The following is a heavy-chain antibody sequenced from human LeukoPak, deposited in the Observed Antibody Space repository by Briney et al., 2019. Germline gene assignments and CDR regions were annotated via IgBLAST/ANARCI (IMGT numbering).Heavy chain of an antibody. V-gene: IGHV3-23*01. CDR3: AKMGCSSTSCYSWFDP. CDR2: ISGNGGST. J-gene: IGHJ5*02. D-gene: IGHD2-2*02. Sequence: PGGSLRLSCAASGFTFSSYAMSWVRQAPGKGLEWVSAISGNGGSTYYADSVKGRFTISRDNSKNTLYLQMNSLRAEDTAVYYCAKMGCSSTSCYSWFDPWGQGTLVTVSS. CDR1: GFTFSSYA.